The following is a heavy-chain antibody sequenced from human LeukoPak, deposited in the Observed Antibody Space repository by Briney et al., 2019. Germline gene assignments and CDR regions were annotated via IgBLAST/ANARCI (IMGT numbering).Heavy chain of an antibody. CDR2: ISGSGGST. CDR1: GFTFSSYA. Sequence: GGSLRLSCAASGFTFSSYAMSWVRQAPGKGLEWVSAISGSGGSTYYADSVKGRFTISRDNSKNTLHLQMNSLRAEDTAVYYCAKMIMVRGVMDYWGQGTLVTVSS. J-gene: IGHJ4*02. V-gene: IGHV3-23*01. CDR3: AKMIMVRGVMDY. D-gene: IGHD3-10*01.